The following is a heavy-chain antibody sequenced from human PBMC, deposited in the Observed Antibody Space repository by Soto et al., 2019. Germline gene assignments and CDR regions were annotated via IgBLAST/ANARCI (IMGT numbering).Heavy chain of an antibody. J-gene: IGHJ4*02. CDR1: GFLFQDYA. V-gene: IGHV3-9*01. Sequence: GGSLRLSCTGSGFLFQDYAMHWVRQAPGKGLEWVSGFSWNSGSIGYAESVKGRFIISRDNAKNSVYLQINNLRPEDTAVYFCAKGSGGRYLQPLAQWGQGSLVTVSS. CDR3: AKGSGGRYLQPLAQ. D-gene: IGHD3-16*02. CDR2: FSWNSGSI.